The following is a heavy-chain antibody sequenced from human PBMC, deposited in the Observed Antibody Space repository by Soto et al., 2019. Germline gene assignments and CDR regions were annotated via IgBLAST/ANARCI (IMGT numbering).Heavy chain of an antibody. CDR3: ARDWSVSAATMIVVAPDTFDI. Sequence: ASVKVSCKASGYTFTSYGISWVXXXPGQGLEWMGWISAYNGNTNYAQKLQGRVTMTTDPSTSTAYMELRSLRSDDTAVYYCARDWSVSAATMIVVAPDTFDIWGHGTMVTVSS. D-gene: IGHD3-22*01. CDR1: GYTFTSYG. V-gene: IGHV1-18*01. J-gene: IGHJ3*02. CDR2: ISAYNGNT.